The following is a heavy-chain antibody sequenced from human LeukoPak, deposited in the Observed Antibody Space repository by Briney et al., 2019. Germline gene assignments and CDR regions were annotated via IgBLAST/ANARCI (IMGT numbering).Heavy chain of an antibody. CDR1: GYTFTSYG. CDR2: ISVYNGHT. D-gene: IGHD4-23*01. Sequence: GASVKVSCKASGYTFTSYGISWVRQAPGQGLEWMGWISVYNGHTNYAQKLQGRVTMTTDTSTSTAYMELRSLRSDDTAVYYCARRSGTVVKWASMDVWGKGTTVTVSS. J-gene: IGHJ6*03. V-gene: IGHV1-18*01. CDR3: ARRSGTVVKWASMDV.